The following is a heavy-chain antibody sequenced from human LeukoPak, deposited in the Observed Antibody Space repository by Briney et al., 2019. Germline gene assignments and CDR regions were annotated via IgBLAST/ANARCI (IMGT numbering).Heavy chain of an antibody. J-gene: IGHJ5*02. CDR3: ARTRSYSYGFRFDP. CDR1: DGSISSYY. D-gene: IGHD5-18*01. V-gene: IGHV4-59*01. Sequence: SETLSLTCTVSDGSISSYYWSWIRQPPGNGLEWIGHISNRGSTNYNPSLKSRVTISVDTSKNHFSLKLSSVTAADTAMYYCARTRSYSYGFRFDPWGQGTLVTVSS. CDR2: ISNRGST.